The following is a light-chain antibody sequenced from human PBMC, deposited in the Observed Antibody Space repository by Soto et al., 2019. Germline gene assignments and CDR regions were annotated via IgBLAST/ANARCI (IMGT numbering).Light chain of an antibody. CDR1: QSVCSGC. CDR3: QHYGTTPWT. Sequence: ETVLTQSPATLSLSPGERVTLSCRASQSVCSGCLAWYQQKPGQSPRLLMYGASSRATGIPDRFSGSGSGTDFTLTVSRLEPEGFAVYYCQHYGTTPWTFGPGTKVGIK. V-gene: IGKV3-20*01. J-gene: IGKJ1*01. CDR2: GAS.